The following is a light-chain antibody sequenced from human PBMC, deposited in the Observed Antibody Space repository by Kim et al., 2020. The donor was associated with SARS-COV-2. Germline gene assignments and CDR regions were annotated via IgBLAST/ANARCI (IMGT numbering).Light chain of an antibody. Sequence: DIVMTQSPLSLPVTPGEPASISCRSSQSLLYSNGYTYLDWYLQKPGQSPQLLVYLGSNRASGVPDRFSGSGSGTDFTLKISRVEAEDVGVYYCMQAVQTPFTFGGGTKLEI. V-gene: IGKV2-28*01. CDR2: LGS. CDR1: QSLLYSNGYTY. J-gene: IGKJ4*01. CDR3: MQAVQTPFT.